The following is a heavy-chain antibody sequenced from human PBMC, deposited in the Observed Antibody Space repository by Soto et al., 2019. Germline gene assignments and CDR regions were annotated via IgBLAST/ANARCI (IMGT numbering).Heavy chain of an antibody. CDR3: AREGGVLRLSNWFDS. D-gene: IGHD3-3*01. J-gene: IGHJ5*01. Sequence: SETLSLTCTVSGDSVTGTSYYWSWVRQSPGRGLEWLGYSYYNGDTNYNPSLKSRVTISVDTSKNQFSLKLTSLTAADTGVYYCAREGGVLRLSNWFDSWGQG. V-gene: IGHV4-61*01. CDR2: SYYNGDT. CDR1: GDSVTGTSYY.